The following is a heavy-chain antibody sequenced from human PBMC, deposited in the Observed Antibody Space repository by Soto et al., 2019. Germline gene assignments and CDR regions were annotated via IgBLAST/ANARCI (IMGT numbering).Heavy chain of an antibody. V-gene: IGHV3-33*01. CDR3: ARWGPDKVLDY. Sequence: QVQLVESGGGVVQPGRSLRVSCAASGFTFSSHGMHWVRQAPGKGLEWVAVIWYDGSNKYYGESVKGRFIISRDNSKNTVDLQMNSLRAEDTAIYYCARWGPDKVLDYWGQGPLVTVSS. J-gene: IGHJ4*02. CDR2: IWYDGSNK. D-gene: IGHD3-16*01. CDR1: GFTFSSHG.